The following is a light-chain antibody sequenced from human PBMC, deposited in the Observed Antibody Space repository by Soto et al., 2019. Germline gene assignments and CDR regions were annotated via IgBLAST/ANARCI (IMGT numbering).Light chain of an antibody. CDR2: EGS. CDR1: SSDVGSYNL. V-gene: IGLV2-23*01. Sequence: QSALTQPASVSGSPGQSITISCTGTSSDVGSYNLVSWYQQHPGKAPKLMIYEGSKRPSGASNRFSGSKSGNTASLTISGLQAEDEADYYCCSYAGSSTSPYVFGTGTKVTVL. CDR3: CSYAGSSTSPYV. J-gene: IGLJ1*01.